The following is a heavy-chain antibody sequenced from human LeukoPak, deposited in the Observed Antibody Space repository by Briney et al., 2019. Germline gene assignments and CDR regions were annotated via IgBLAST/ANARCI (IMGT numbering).Heavy chain of an antibody. Sequence: ASVKVSCKTSGYSFTVHYLHWLRQAPGQGLERMGWIKPDSGATTFAQNFQGRVTMTSDTSINTAYMELSSLTSDDTAMYYCARDHDYGPDYWGQGTLVTVSA. J-gene: IGHJ4*02. CDR1: GYSFTVHY. CDR3: ARDHDYGPDY. CDR2: IKPDSGAT. D-gene: IGHD4/OR15-4a*01. V-gene: IGHV1-2*02.